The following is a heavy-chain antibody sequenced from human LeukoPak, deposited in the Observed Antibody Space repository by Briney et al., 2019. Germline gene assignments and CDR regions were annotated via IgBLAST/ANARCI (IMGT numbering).Heavy chain of an antibody. Sequence: ASVKVSCKASGYTFTGYYMHWVRQAPGQGLEWMGWINPNSGSTNYAQKFQGRVTMTRDTSISTAYMELSRLRSDDTAVYYCARVSIAVADPDYWGQGTLVTVSS. CDR3: ARVSIAVADPDY. J-gene: IGHJ4*02. CDR1: GYTFTGYY. V-gene: IGHV1-2*02. CDR2: INPNSGST. D-gene: IGHD6-19*01.